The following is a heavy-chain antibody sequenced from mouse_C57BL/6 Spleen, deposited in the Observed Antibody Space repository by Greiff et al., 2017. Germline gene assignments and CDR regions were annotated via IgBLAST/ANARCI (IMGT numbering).Heavy chain of an antibody. CDR2: IYPGDGDT. Sequence: QVQLQQSGPELVKPGASVKISCKASGYAFSSSWMNWVKQRPGKGLEWIGRIYPGDGDTNYNGKFKGKATLTADNSSSTAYRKRSSLTSEDAAVYFCARSKGYFDYGCQGTTLTVSS. CDR1: GYAFSSSW. J-gene: IGHJ2*01. V-gene: IGHV1-82*01. CDR3: ARSKGYFDY.